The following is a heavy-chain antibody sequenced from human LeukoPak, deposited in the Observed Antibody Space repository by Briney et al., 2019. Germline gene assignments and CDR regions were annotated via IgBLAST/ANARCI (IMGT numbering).Heavy chain of an antibody. Sequence: QAGGSLRLSCAASGFTFISYAMSWVRQAPGKGLEWVAIIWYDGSNKYYADSVKGRFTISRDNSKNTLYLQINSLRAEDTAVYYCAAGEPYAYWGQGTLVTVSS. CDR1: GFTFISYA. CDR2: IWYDGSNK. D-gene: IGHD2-8*01. CDR3: AAGEPYAY. V-gene: IGHV3-33*08. J-gene: IGHJ4*02.